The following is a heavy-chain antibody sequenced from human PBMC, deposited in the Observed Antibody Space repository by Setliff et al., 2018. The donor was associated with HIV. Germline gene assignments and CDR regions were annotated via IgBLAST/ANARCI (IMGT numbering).Heavy chain of an antibody. D-gene: IGHD2-15*01. CDR1: GYTFTKYD. CDR2: MNPNSGNA. Sequence: ASVKVSCKASGYTFTKYDINWVRQATGQGLEWMGWMNPNSGNAEYAQRFQGRVTLTRNASISTAYMELGSLGFDDTAVYFCARTRSGGSSVYYYSYMDVWGQGTAVTVSS. CDR3: ARTRSGGSSVYYYSYMDV. V-gene: IGHV1-8*03. J-gene: IGHJ6*03.